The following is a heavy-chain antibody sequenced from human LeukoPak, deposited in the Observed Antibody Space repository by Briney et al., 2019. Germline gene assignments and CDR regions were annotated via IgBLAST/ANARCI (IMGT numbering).Heavy chain of an antibody. CDR2: MNPNSGNT. J-gene: IGHJ4*02. CDR1: GYTFTSYD. Sequence: ASVKVSCKASGYTFTSYDINWVRQATGQGLEWMGWMNPNSGNTGYAQKFQGGVTMTRNTSISTAYMELSSLRSEDTAVYYCAREGYYYGSATDYWGQGTLVTVSS. D-gene: IGHD3-10*01. CDR3: AREGYYYGSATDY. V-gene: IGHV1-8*01.